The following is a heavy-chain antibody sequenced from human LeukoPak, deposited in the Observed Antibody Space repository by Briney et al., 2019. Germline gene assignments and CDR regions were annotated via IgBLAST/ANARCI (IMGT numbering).Heavy chain of an antibody. CDR3: ARGGQWLVSPLDY. Sequence: SETLSLTCTVSGGSISSSTYYWDWIRQPPGKGLEWIGNFYDSGSTWYNPSLKSRVTISGDTSKNQFSLKLTSVTAADAAVYYCARGGQWLVSPLDYWGQGTLVTVSS. V-gene: IGHV4-39*07. CDR2: FYDSGST. CDR1: GGSISSSTYY. J-gene: IGHJ4*02. D-gene: IGHD6-19*01.